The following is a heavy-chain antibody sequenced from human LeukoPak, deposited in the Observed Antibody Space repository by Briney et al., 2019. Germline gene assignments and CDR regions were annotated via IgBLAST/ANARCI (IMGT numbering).Heavy chain of an antibody. J-gene: IGHJ5*02. CDR1: GGSFSGYY. Sequence: SETLSLTCAVYGGSFSGYYWSWIRQPPGKGLEWIGEINHSGSTNYNPSLKSRVIISVDTSKNQFSLRLSSVTAADTAVYYCARDNSLARKVGAITYNWFDPWGQGTLVTVSS. CDR3: ARDNSLARKVGAITYNWFDP. V-gene: IGHV4-34*01. D-gene: IGHD1-26*01. CDR2: INHSGST.